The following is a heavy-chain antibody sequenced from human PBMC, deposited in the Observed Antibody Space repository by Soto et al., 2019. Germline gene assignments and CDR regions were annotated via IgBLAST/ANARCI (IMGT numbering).Heavy chain of an antibody. Sequence: ASVKVSCKASGGTFSSYAISWVRQAPGQRLEWMGRIDAGNGNTKYSQKFQGRVTITRDTSANTAYMELSSLRSEDTAVYYCGRDLDYYYGMDVWGQGTTVTVSS. V-gene: IGHV1-3*01. CDR1: GGTFSSYA. CDR3: GRDLDYYYGMDV. CDR2: IDAGNGNT. J-gene: IGHJ6*02.